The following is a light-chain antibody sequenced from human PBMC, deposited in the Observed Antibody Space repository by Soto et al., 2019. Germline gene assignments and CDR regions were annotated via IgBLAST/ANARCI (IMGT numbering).Light chain of an antibody. CDR1: QSISSY. Sequence: DIQMTQSPSSLSASVGDRVTITCRASQSISSYLNWYQQKPGRAPILLIYATSTLQSGVPSRFSGSVSGTDFTLTISSLQPADFATYYCQQSYSTLWTFGQGTKVEIK. V-gene: IGKV1-39*01. CDR3: QQSYSTLWT. CDR2: ATS. J-gene: IGKJ1*01.